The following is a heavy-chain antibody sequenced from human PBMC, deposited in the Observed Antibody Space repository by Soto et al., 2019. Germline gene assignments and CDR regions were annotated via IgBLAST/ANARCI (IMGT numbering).Heavy chain of an antibody. Sequence: ESGGGLVQPGGSLRLSCAASGFTFSSSDMHWVRQVTGKGLEWVSGIGTAGDTYYPGSVKGRFTISRENAKNSLYLQMNSLRAGDTAVYYCARGYYYGMDVWGQGTTVTVSS. CDR2: IGTAGDT. CDR1: GFTFSSSD. V-gene: IGHV3-13*01. J-gene: IGHJ6*02. CDR3: ARGYYYGMDV.